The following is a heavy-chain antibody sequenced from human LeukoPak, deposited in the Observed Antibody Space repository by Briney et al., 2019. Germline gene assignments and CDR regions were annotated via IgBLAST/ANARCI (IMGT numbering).Heavy chain of an antibody. J-gene: IGHJ6*03. CDR2: ISSSGSTI. D-gene: IGHD5-24*01. CDR1: GFTFSDYY. CDR3: ARGPQLTYFYYMDV. V-gene: IGHV3-11*01. Sequence: GGSLRLSCAASGFTFSDYYMSWIRQAPGKGLEWVPYISSSGSTIYYADSVKGRFTISRDNAKNSLYLQMNSLRAEDTAVYYCARGPQLTYFYYMDVWGKGTTVTVSS.